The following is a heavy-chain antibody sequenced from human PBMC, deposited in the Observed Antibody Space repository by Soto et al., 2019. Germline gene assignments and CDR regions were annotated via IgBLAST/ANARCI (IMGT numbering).Heavy chain of an antibody. V-gene: IGHV3-21*01. CDR3: ARLGLYYYDSSGSPDY. J-gene: IGHJ4*02. Sequence: PGGSLRLSCAASGFTLSSYSMNWVRQAPGKGLEWVSSISSSSSYIYYADSVKGRFTISRDNAKNSLYLQMNSLRAEDTAVYYCARLGLYYYDSSGSPDYWGQGTLVTVSS. CDR2: ISSSSSYI. D-gene: IGHD3-22*01. CDR1: GFTLSSYS.